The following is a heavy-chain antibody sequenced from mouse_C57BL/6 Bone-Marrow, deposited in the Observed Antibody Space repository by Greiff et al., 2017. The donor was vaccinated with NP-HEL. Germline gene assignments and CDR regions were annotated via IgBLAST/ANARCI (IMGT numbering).Heavy chain of an antibody. CDR1: GFSLTSYG. D-gene: IGHD2-4*01. Sequence: VKLVESGPGLVQPSQSLSITCTVSGFSLTSYGVHWVRQSPGKGLEWLGVIWSGGSTDYNAAFISRLSISKDNSKSQVFFKMNSLQADDTAIYYCARKRSMITPYYAMDDWGQGTSVTVSS. CDR2: IWSGGST. V-gene: IGHV2-2*01. CDR3: ARKRSMITPYYAMDD. J-gene: IGHJ4*01.